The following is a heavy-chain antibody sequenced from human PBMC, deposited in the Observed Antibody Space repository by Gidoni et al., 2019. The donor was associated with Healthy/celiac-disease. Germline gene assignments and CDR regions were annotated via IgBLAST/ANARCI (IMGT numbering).Heavy chain of an antibody. CDR2: ISSSGSTI. V-gene: IGHV3-11*01. J-gene: IGHJ3*02. CDR1: GFTFSDYY. CDR3: ASPIMAAAGTRGDAFDI. D-gene: IGHD6-13*01. Sequence: QVQLVESGGGLVKPGGSLRLSCAASGFTFSDYYMRWIRQAPGKGLEWVEYISSSGSTIYYADSVKGRFTISRDNAKNSLYLQMNSLRAEDTAVYYCASPIMAAAGTRGDAFDIWGQGTMVTVSS.